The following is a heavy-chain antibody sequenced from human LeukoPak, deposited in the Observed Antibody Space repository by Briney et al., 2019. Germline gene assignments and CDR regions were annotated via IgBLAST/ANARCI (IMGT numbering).Heavy chain of an antibody. J-gene: IGHJ4*02. CDR1: GFTFSSYG. Sequence: GGSLRPSCAASGFTFSSYGMSWVRQAPGKGLEWVSAISGSGGSTYYADSVKGRFTISRDNSKNTLYLQMNSLRAEDTAVYYCAKVGDAMVRGVITTFDYWGQGTLVTVSS. CDR3: AKVGDAMVRGVITTFDY. CDR2: ISGSGGST. V-gene: IGHV3-23*01. D-gene: IGHD3-10*01.